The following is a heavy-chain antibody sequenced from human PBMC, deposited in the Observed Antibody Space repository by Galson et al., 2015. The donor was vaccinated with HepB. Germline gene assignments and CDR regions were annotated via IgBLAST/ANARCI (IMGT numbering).Heavy chain of an antibody. V-gene: IGHV3-21*01. CDR3: ATSGIRGVPAAFDI. CDR2: ISSSSSYI. D-gene: IGHD3-10*01. J-gene: IGHJ3*02. CDR1: GFTFSSYS. Sequence: LRLSCAASGFTFSSYSMNWVRQAPGKGLEWVSSISSSSSYIYYADSVKGRFTISRDNAKNSLYLQMNSLRAEDTAVYYCATSGIRGVPAAFDIWGQGTMVTVSS.